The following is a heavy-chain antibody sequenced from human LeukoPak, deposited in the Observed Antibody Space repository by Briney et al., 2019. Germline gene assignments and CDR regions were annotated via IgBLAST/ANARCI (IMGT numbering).Heavy chain of an antibody. D-gene: IGHD3-9*01. CDR1: GYSFTTYW. CDR2: IYPGDSDT. Sequence: GESLKISCETSGYSFTTYWIGWVRQMPGTGLEWVGAIYPGDSDTIYSPSFQGQVTISADKSVRTAYLQWSSLKASDTAMYYCARLDYDILTGTGSFDYWGQGTLVTVSS. CDR3: ARLDYDILTGTGSFDY. J-gene: IGHJ4*02. V-gene: IGHV5-51*01.